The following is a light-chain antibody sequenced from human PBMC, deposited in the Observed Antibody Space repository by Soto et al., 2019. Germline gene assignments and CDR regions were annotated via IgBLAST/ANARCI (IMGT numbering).Light chain of an antibody. Sequence: QSALTQPRSVSGSPGQSVTVSCTGTSRDVGIYNYVSWYQQRPGTAPKVMIYDVTKRPSGVPDRFSGSKSANTASLTISGLQAEDEADYYCSSYRSGNTLVVFGGGTKLTVL. V-gene: IGLV2-11*01. CDR1: SRDVGIYNY. J-gene: IGLJ2*01. CDR2: DVT. CDR3: SSYRSGNTLVV.